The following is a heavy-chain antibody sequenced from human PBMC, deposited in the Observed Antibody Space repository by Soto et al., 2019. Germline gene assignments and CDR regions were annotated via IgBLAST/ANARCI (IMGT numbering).Heavy chain of an antibody. D-gene: IGHD3-10*01. V-gene: IGHV4-59*01. CDR2: ISHTGIT. CDR1: GGSISGYF. CDR3: ARKEYYFDY. J-gene: IGHJ4*02. Sequence: TPSETLSLTCTVSGGSISGYFWTWIRQPPGKGLEWIGYISHTGITNYTPSLKSRVTMSVDTSKNQFSLRVSSLTAADTAVYYCARKEYYFDYWGQGILVTVSS.